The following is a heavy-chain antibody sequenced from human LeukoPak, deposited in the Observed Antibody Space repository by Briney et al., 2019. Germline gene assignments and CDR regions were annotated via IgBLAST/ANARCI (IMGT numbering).Heavy chain of an antibody. CDR1: GYDFTTIW. D-gene: IGHD6-13*01. CDR3: ARAGMSAAVLDY. V-gene: IGHV5-51*01. J-gene: IGHJ4*02. CDR2: IYPRDSDT. Sequence: GESLKISCKGFGYDFTTIWIGWVRQMPGKGLEWMGIIYPRDSDTSYSPSFKGQVTISVDKSISTAYLQWSSLKASDTAMYYCARAGMSAAVLDYWGQGNLVTVSS.